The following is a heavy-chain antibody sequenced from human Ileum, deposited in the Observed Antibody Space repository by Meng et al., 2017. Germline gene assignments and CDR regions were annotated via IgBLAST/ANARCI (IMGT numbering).Heavy chain of an antibody. J-gene: IGHJ4*03. CDR1: GGSISSGEYC. CDR3: ARHGHFTPDKYYFDS. Sequence: QVQLQESGPGLLKPSETLSLSCTVSGGSISSGEYCWGWIPQPPGKGLEWIGSVYFTGYTYYSPSLMSRVTISVETSKNQFSLRLTSVTAADTGLYLCARHGHFTPDKYYFDSWGQGTLVTVSS. CDR2: VYFTGYT. D-gene: IGHD3-3*02. V-gene: IGHV4-39*01.